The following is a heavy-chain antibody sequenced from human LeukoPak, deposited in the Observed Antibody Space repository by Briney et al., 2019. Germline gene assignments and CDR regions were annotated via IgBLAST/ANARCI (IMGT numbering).Heavy chain of an antibody. CDR2: INPKRGVT. D-gene: IGHD4-17*01. J-gene: IGHJ3*01. CDR1: GYTLTELS. Sequence: VASVKVSCKVSGYTLTELSMHWMRQAPGQGLEWMGWINPKRGVTTYAQKFQGRVTMTRDTSITTAYMELTRLRSDDTTIYYCARERNYGDYGNAFDVWGQGTKVTVS. V-gene: IGHV1-2*02. CDR3: ARERNYGDYGNAFDV.